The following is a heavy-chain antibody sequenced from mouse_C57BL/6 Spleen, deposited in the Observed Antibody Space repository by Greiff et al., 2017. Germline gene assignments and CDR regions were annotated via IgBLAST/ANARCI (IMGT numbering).Heavy chain of an antibody. CDR1: GFNIPDYS. Sequence: EVKLMESGAELVKPGASVKLSCKASGFNIPDYSMHWVKQRTEQGLVWIGWIDPEDGDTKYAPKFPGKATITADTSSNPAYLQLRSLTSEDTAVYYGARKHYYGSSHWYFDVWGTGTTVTVSS. J-gene: IGHJ1*03. CDR2: IDPEDGDT. D-gene: IGHD1-1*01. CDR3: ARKHYYGSSHWYFDV. V-gene: IGHV14-2*01.